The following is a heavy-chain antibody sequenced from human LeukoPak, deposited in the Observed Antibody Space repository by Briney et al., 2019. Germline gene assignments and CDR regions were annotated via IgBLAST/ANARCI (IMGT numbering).Heavy chain of an antibody. Sequence: SETLSLTCTVSGDSISSSSYYWSWIRQPPGKGLEWIGYIYYSGSTNYNPSLKSRVTISVDTSKNQFSLKLSSVTAADTAVYYCARRKFGGVIVKSLDYWGQGTLVTVSS. V-gene: IGHV4-61*01. J-gene: IGHJ4*02. CDR1: GDSISSSSYY. CDR3: ARRKFGGVIVKSLDY. D-gene: IGHD3-16*02. CDR2: IYYSGST.